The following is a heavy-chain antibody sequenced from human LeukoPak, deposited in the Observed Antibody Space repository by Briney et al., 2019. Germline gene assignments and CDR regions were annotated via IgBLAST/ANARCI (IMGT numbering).Heavy chain of an antibody. CDR2: IYHTGST. J-gene: IGHJ6*03. CDR1: GGSISSDY. CDR3: ARVDYYHYYMDV. Sequence: SETLSLTCTVSGGSISSDYWSWIRQPPGKGLEWIGYIYHTGSTNYNPSLKSRLIISLDTSKTQFSLKLSSVTAADTALYYCARVDYYHYYMDVWGTGTTVTVSS. V-gene: IGHV4-59*01.